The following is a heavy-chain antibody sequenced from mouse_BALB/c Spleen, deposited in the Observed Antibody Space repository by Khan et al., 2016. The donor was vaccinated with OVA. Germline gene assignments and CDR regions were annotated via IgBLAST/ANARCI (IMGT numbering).Heavy chain of an antibody. Sequence: VELVESGPGLVAPSQSLSITCTVSGFSLSRYNIHWVRQPPGKGLEWLGMIWGGGGTDYNSTLKSRLNISKDNSKSQVFLKMNSLQTDDTAMYYCARAYYVYDGYYAMDYWGQGTSVTVSS. V-gene: IGHV2-6-4*01. D-gene: IGHD2-14*01. CDR2: IWGGGGT. CDR1: GFSLSRYN. CDR3: ARAYYVYDGYYAMDY. J-gene: IGHJ4*01.